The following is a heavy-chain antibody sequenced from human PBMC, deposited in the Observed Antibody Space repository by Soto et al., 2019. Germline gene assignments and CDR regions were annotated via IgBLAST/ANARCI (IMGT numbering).Heavy chain of an antibody. CDR1: GGSISSSSCY. CDR2: IYYSGST. CDR3: ARPACSSTSCTTPSFDP. Sequence: SETMSLTCSVSGGSISSSSCYWGWIRQPPGKGLEWIGSIYYSGSTYYNPSLKRRVTISVDTSKNQVSLKLSSVPAADTAVYYCARPACSSTSCTTPSFDPWGQGTLVTVSS. V-gene: IGHV4-39*01. D-gene: IGHD2-2*01. J-gene: IGHJ5*02.